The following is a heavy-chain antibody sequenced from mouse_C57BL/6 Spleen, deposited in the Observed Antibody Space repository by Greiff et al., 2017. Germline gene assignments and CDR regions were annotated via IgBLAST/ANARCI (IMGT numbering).Heavy chain of an antibody. CDR3: VRHGPSYYFDY. V-gene: IGHV10-1*01. Sequence: EVQLVESGGGLVQPKGSLKLSCAASGFSFNTYAMNWARQAPGKGLEWVARIRSKSNNYATYYADSVKDRFTISRDDSESMLYLQMNNLKTEDTAMYYCVRHGPSYYFDYWGQGTTLTVSS. CDR2: IRSKSNNYAT. CDR1: GFSFNTYA. D-gene: IGHD6-1*01. J-gene: IGHJ2*01.